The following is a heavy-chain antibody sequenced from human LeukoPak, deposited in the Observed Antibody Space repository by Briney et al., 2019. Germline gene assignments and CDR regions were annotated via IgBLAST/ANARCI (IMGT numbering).Heavy chain of an antibody. CDR2: IYNSGSA. CDR3: ARSGGYYDPFDF. J-gene: IGHJ4*02. V-gene: IGHV4-31*03. Sequence: SQTLSLTCIVSGDSISSGGHYWDWIRQRPGKGLEWIGYIYNSGSAIYNPSLKSRVTISGDTSKNQFFLKLTSVTAADTAVYYCARSGGYYDPFDFWGQGTLVTVSS. CDR1: GDSISSGGHY. D-gene: IGHD3-22*01.